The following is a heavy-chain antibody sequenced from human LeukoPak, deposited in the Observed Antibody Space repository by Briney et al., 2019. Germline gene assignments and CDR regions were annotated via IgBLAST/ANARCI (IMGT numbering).Heavy chain of an antibody. V-gene: IGHV3-74*01. CDR1: GFTFSRYW. CDR3: AKDHFGSAVTGLFDY. D-gene: IGHD3-10*01. J-gene: IGHJ4*02. Sequence: GGSLRLSCAASGFTFSRYWMHWVRQAPGKGLVWVSRINSDGYSTTYADSVKGRFTISRDNSKNTLYLQMNSLRAEDTAIYYCAKDHFGSAVTGLFDYWGQGTLVTVSS. CDR2: INSDGYST.